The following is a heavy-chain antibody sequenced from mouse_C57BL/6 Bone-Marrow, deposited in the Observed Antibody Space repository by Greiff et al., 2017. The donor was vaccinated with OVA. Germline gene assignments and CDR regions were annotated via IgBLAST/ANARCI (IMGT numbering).Heavy chain of an antibody. CDR2: INPYNGGT. D-gene: IGHD1-1*01. V-gene: IGHV1-19*01. Sequence: VQLQQSGPVLVKPGASVKMSCKASGYTFTDYYMNWVKQSHGKSLEWIGVINPYNGGTSYNQKFKGKATLTVDKSSSTAYMELNSLTSEDSAVYYCAYYYGSSWGFAYWGQGTLVTVSA. CDR3: AYYYGSSWGFAY. CDR1: GYTFTDYY. J-gene: IGHJ3*01.